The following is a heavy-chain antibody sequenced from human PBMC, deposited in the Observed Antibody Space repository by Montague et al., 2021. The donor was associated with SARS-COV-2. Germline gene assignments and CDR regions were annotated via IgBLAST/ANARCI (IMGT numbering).Heavy chain of an antibody. D-gene: IGHD5-18*01. V-gene: IGHV4-34*01. CDR2: INHSGST. CDR1: GGSFSGYY. Sequence: SETLSLTCAVYGGSFSGYYWSWIRKPPGRGLERIGEINHSGSTNYNSSXXSRVTVTVDTSKNQFYLKLSPVTAADTAVYYCARGRAVDTFYYYYYYDFDVWGQGTLVTVSS. J-gene: IGHJ6*02. CDR3: ARGRAVDTFYYYYYYDFDV.